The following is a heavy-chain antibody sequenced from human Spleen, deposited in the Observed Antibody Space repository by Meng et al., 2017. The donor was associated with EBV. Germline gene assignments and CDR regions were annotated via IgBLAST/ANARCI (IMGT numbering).Heavy chain of an antibody. CDR2: INGYNGNT. D-gene: IGHD4/OR15-4a*01. CDR3: ARGGATYPRY. J-gene: IGHJ4*02. CDR1: GYSFSSYS. V-gene: IGHV1-18*01. Sequence: QVQLVPSGPEMKKPGASVRVSCKASGYSFSSYSITWVRQAPGQGPEWMGWINGYNGNTNYAQRFQDRVTMTTDTSTSTAYMELKSLRSDDTAVYYCARGGATYPRYWGQGALVTVSS.